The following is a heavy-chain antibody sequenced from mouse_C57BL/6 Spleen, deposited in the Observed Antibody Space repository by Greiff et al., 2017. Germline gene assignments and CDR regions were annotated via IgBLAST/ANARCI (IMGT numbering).Heavy chain of an antibody. D-gene: IGHD1-1*01. CDR3: ARVYGVDY. CDR2: IDPSDSYT. V-gene: IGHV1-50*01. Sequence: QVQLKQPGAELVKPGASVKLSCKASGYTFTSYWMPWVKQRPGQGLEWIGEIDPSDSYTNYNQKFKGKATLTVDTSSSTAYMQLSSLTSDDSAVYYGARVYGVDYWGQGTSVTVSS. CDR1: GYTFTSYW. J-gene: IGHJ4*01.